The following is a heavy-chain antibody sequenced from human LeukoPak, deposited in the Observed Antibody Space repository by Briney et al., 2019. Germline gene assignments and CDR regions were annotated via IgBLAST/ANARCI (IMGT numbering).Heavy chain of an antibody. Sequence: GGSLRLSCAASGFTFSSYGIHWVRQAPGKGLEWVTLIWYDGSNKWYADSVKGRFTISRDNSKNTLYLQMDSLRVEDTALYYCVRGSAAYYDHWGQGTMVTVSS. CDR2: IWYDGSNK. V-gene: IGHV3-33*01. J-gene: IGHJ4*02. CDR1: GFTFSSYG. D-gene: IGHD2-15*01. CDR3: VRGSAAYYDH.